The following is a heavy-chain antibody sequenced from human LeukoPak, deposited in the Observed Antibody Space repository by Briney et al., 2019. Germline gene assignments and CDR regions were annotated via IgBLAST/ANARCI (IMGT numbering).Heavy chain of an antibody. CDR1: GGSISSYY. CDR3: ARDGGYGAGYFDY. CDR2: IYYSGST. D-gene: IGHD6-19*01. V-gene: IGHV4-59*12. Sequence: SETLSPTCTVSGGSISSYYWSWIRQPPGKGLEWIGYIYYSGSTNYNPSLKSRVTMSVDTSKNQFSLKLSSVTAADTAVYYCARDGGYGAGYFDYWGQGTLVTVSS. J-gene: IGHJ4*02.